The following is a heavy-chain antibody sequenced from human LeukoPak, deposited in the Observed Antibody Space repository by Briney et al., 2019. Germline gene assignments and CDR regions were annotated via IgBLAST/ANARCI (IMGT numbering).Heavy chain of an antibody. Sequence: PSETLSLTCTVSGGSISSGGYYWSWIRQHPGKGLEWIGYIYYSGSTYYNPSLKSRVTISVDTSKNQFSLKLSSVTAADTAVYYCATDYSNFYGMDVWGQGTTVTVSS. CDR2: IYYSGST. CDR1: GGSISSGGYY. CDR3: ATDYSNFYGMDV. J-gene: IGHJ6*02. V-gene: IGHV4-31*03. D-gene: IGHD4-11*01.